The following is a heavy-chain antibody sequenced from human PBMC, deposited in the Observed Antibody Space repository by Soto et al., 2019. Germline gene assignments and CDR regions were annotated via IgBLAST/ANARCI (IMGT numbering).Heavy chain of an antibody. Sequence: QLQLQESGSGLVKPSQTLSLTCAVSGGSISSGGYSWSWIRQPPGKGLEWIGYIYHSGSTYYNPSLKSRVXXXVXXSTTQFSLKLSSVTAADTAGYYCARHPYQNDAFDIWGQGAMVTVSS. V-gene: IGHV4-30-2*01. J-gene: IGHJ3*02. CDR1: GGSISSGGYS. CDR3: ARHPYQNDAFDI. D-gene: IGHD2-2*01. CDR2: IYHSGST.